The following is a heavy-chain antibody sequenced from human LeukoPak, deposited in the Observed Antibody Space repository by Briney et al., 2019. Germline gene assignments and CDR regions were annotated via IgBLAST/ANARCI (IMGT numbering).Heavy chain of an antibody. CDR3: ARGMTTRTGYYGY. CDR1: GGSFSGYY. Sequence: PSETLSLTCAVSGGSFSGYYWSWIRQPPGKGLEWIGEINHSGSTNYNPSLKSRVTISVNTSKNQFSLKLSAVAAADTAVYYCARGMTTRTGYYGYWGQGTLVTVSS. D-gene: IGHD3-3*01. V-gene: IGHV4-34*01. J-gene: IGHJ4*02. CDR2: INHSGST.